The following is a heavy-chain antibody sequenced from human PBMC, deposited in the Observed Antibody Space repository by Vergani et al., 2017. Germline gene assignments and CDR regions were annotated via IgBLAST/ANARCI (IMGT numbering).Heavy chain of an antibody. CDR2: IYSGGST. J-gene: IGHJ4*02. V-gene: IGHV3-66*03. CDR1: GFIVSTNY. D-gene: IGHD6-13*01. Sequence: EVQLVESGGGLIQPGGSLRLSCAASGFIVSTNYITWVRQAPGKGLEWVSVIYSGGSTYYADSVKGRFTISRDNSKNTLYLQMNSLRAEDTAVYYCARDHQQLVRATFCGYWGQGTLVTVSS. CDR3: ARDHQQLVRATFCGY.